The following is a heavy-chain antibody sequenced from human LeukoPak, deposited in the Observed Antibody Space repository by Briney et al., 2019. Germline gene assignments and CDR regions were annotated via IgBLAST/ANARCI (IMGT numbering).Heavy chain of an antibody. D-gene: IGHD5-24*01. CDR2: IFYSGNT. V-gene: IGHV4-39*01. J-gene: IGHJ5*02. CDR3: ARQRWGSGSLNWSDP. Sequence: PSETLSLTCTVSGGSINSSSYYWGWIRQPPGKGLEWIGSIFYSGNTYDNPSLKSRVTISVDTSKNQFSLKLNSVTAADTAVYYCARQRWGSGSLNWSDPWGQGTLVSVSS. CDR1: GGSINSSSYY.